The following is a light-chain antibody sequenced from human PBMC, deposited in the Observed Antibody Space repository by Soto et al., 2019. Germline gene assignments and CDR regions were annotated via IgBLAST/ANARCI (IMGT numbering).Light chain of an antibody. CDR3: SSSAGSSTLV. CDR2: EVS. CDR1: SSDVGGYNY. J-gene: IGLJ3*02. Sequence: QSALTQPPSASGSPGQSVTISCTGTSSDVGGYNYVSWYQQHPRKAPKLMIYEVSKRPSGVPDRFSGSNSGNTASLTVSGLQAEEDADYYCSSSAGSSTLVFGGGTKLTVL. V-gene: IGLV2-8*01.